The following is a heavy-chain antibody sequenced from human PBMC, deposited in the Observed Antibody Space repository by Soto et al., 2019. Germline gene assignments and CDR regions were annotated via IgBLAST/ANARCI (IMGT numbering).Heavy chain of an antibody. J-gene: IGHJ4*02. V-gene: IGHV2-5*02. Sequence: QITLNESGPTQVKPRQTLTLTCTFSGFLLTTSGVGVGWIRQSPGKAPEGLAPIYWDDDKRYSPALKSSLTITKDTSKNQVVLTMTDLDPADTATYYCAHRVLRTVFGLVTTTAIYFDFWGQGTPVAVSS. CDR3: AHRVLRTVFGLVTTTAIYFDF. CDR1: GFLLTTSGVG. CDR2: IYWDDDK. D-gene: IGHD3-3*01.